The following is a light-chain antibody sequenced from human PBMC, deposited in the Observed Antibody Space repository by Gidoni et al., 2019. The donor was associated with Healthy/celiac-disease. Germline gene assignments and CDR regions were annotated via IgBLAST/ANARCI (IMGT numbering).Light chain of an antibody. CDR1: QSFLHSNGYNY. CDR3: MQALQTPPT. V-gene: IGKV2-28*01. Sequence: DIVMTQPPLSLPVTPGEPASISCRSSQSFLHSNGYNYLDWYLQKPGQSPQLLISLGSNRASGVPDRFSGSGSGTEFTLKISRVEAEDVGVYYCMQALQTPPTFGQGTKVEIK. J-gene: IGKJ1*01. CDR2: LGS.